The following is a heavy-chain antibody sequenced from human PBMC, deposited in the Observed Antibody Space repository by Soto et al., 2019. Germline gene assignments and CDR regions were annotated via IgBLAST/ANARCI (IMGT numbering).Heavy chain of an antibody. CDR1: GFTFSSYG. Sequence: GGSLRLSCAASGFTFSSYGMHWVRQAPGKGLEWVAVIWYDGSNKYYADSVKGRFTISRDNSKNTLYLQMNSLRAEDTAVYYCARDSSIIRYCTNGVCYRGLDYWGQGTLVTVSS. V-gene: IGHV3-33*01. CDR3: ARDSSIIRYCTNGVCYRGLDY. D-gene: IGHD2-8*01. J-gene: IGHJ4*02. CDR2: IWYDGSNK.